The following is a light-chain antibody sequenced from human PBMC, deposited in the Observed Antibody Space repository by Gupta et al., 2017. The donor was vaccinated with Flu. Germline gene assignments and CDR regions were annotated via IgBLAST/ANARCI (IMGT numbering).Light chain of an antibody. V-gene: IGLV1-40*01. J-gene: IGLJ1*01. CDR2: ANN. CDR3: QSYDSSLSAYV. Sequence: QSVLTQPPSVSGAPGQRVTISCPGNSSNIGAGYDVNWYQHLPGTAPKLLIYANNDRPSGVPDRFSGSKSGISASLAITGLQAEDEADFYCQSYDSSLSAYVFGAGTKVTVL. CDR1: SSNIGAGYD.